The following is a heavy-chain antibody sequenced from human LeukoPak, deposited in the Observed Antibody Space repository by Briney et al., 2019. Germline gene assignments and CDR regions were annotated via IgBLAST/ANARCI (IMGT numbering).Heavy chain of an antibody. Sequence: GASVKVSCKASGYTFNDHDMHWVLQAPGQGLEWMGRINPNSGGTTYAQKFQGRVTMTRDTSISTAYMELSRLTSDDTAVYYCARDRSGSYEQWGQGTLVSVSS. CDR1: GYTFNDHD. CDR2: INPNSGGT. J-gene: IGHJ4*02. V-gene: IGHV1-2*06. CDR3: ARDRSGSYEQ. D-gene: IGHD1-26*01.